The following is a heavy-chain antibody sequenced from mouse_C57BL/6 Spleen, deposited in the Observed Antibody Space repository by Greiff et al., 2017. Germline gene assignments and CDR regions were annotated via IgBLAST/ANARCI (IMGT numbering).Heavy chain of an antibody. V-gene: IGHV1-64*01. CDR1: GYTFTSYW. CDR3: ARRYGSPYYFDY. J-gene: IGHJ2*01. D-gene: IGHD1-1*01. Sequence: VKLQQPGAELVKPGASVKLSCKASGYTFTSYWMHWVKQRPGQGLEWIGMIHPNSGSTNYNEKFKSKATLTVDKSSSTAYMQLSSLTSEDSAVYYWARRYGSPYYFDYWGQGTTLTVSS. CDR2: IHPNSGST.